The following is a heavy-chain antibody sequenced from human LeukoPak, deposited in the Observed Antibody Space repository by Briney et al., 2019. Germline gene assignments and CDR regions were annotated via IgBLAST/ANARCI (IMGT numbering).Heavy chain of an antibody. CDR1: GGTFSSYA. CDR3: ARSAGLQYSWFDP. V-gene: IGHV1-69*13. J-gene: IGHJ5*02. Sequence: SVKDSCKASGGTFSSYAISWVRQAPGQGLGWMGRIIPIFGTANYAQKFQGRVTITADESTSTAYMELSSLRSEDTAVYYCARSAGLQYSWFDPWGQGTLVTVSS. D-gene: IGHD4-11*01. CDR2: IIPIFGTA.